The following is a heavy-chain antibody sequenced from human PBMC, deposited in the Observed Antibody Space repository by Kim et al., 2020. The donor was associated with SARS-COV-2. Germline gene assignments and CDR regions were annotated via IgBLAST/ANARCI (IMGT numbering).Heavy chain of an antibody. CDR3: ARDEQDCSSTSCYEWPEDYYYGMDV. CDR1: GFTFSDYY. CDR2: ISSSSSYT. D-gene: IGHD2-2*01. V-gene: IGHV3-11*05. J-gene: IGHJ6*02. Sequence: GGSLRLSCAASGFTFSDYYMSWIRQAPGKGLEWVSYISSSSSYTNYADSVKGRFTISRDNAKNSLYLQMNSLRAEDTAVYYCARDEQDCSSTSCYEWPEDYYYGMDVWGQGTTVTVSS.